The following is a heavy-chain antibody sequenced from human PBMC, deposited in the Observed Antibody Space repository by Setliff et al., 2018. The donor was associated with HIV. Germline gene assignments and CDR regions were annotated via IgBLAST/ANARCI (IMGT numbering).Heavy chain of an antibody. CDR2: MNPDSGNT. Sequence: GASVKVSCKASGYNFVNYEINWVRQATGQGLEWMGWMNPDSGNTDYAQKFQGRVTMTRDTSISTAYMELSSLTSDDTAVYYCARSLSMTTTPPGGYWGQGTLVTVSS. CDR3: ARSLSMTTTPPGGY. D-gene: IGHD4-17*01. V-gene: IGHV1-8*02. J-gene: IGHJ4*02. CDR1: GYNFVNYE.